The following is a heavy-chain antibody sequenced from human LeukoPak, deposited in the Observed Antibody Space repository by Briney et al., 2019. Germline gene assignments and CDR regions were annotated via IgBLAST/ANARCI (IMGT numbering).Heavy chain of an antibody. CDR1: AFTFRTYS. Sequence: GGSLRLSCVASAFTFRTYSMHWARQAPGKGLEWVSSISGSTSYIYYADSVRGRFTISRDNAKNSLYLQMNSLRAEDTAVYYCARGSDFVWGSYRPYFDYWGQGTLVTVSS. D-gene: IGHD3-16*02. CDR2: ISGSTSYI. V-gene: IGHV3-21*01. CDR3: ARGSDFVWGSYRPYFDY. J-gene: IGHJ4*02.